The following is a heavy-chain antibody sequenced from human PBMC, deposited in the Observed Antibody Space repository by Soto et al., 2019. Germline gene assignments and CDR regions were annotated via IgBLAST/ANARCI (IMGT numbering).Heavy chain of an antibody. D-gene: IGHD3-22*01. CDR1: GGSVSSSDYY. J-gene: IGHJ4*02. CDR3: ARQGYYRSNGTSPYPASRY. Sequence: PSETLSLTCTVSGGSVSSSDYYWGWIRQPPGKGLEWIGSIYYSGRTFDNPSLKSRLTISVDTSKNQFSLKLSSVTATDTAVYFCARQGYYRSNGTSPYPASRYWGQGTLVTVSS. V-gene: IGHV4-39*01. CDR2: IYYSGRT.